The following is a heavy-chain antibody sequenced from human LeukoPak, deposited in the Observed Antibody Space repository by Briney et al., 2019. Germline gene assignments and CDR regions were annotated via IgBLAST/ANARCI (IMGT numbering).Heavy chain of an antibody. CDR3: ARRGYCSGGSCYSLWAFDI. Sequence: GESLKISCKGSGYSFTSYWIGWVRQMPGKGLEWMGIIYPGDSDSSYSPSFQGPVTISADKSISTAYLQWSSLKASDTAMYYCARRGYCSGGSCYSLWAFDIWGQGTMVTVSS. J-gene: IGHJ3*02. CDR2: IYPGDSDS. CDR1: GYSFTSYW. V-gene: IGHV5-51*01. D-gene: IGHD2-15*01.